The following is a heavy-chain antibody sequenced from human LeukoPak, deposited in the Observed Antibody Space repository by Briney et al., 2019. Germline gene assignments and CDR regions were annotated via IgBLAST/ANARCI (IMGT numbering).Heavy chain of an antibody. CDR1: GFTFSTYS. J-gene: IGHJ6*02. Sequence: GGSLRLSCAASGFTFSTYSMNWVRQAPGKGLEWVSSISTSSNYIYYADSVKGRFTISRDNAKNSLYLQMNSLRAEDTAVYYCARERAVAGTYYYYYGMDVWGQGTTVTVSS. D-gene: IGHD6-19*01. V-gene: IGHV3-21*01. CDR2: ISTSSNYI. CDR3: ARERAVAGTYYYYYGMDV.